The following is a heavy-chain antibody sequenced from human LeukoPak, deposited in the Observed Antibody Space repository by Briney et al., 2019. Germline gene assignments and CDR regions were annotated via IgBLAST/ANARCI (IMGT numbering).Heavy chain of an antibody. Sequence: ASVKVSCKASGYTFTGYYMHWVRQAPGQGLEWMGWINPNSGGTNYAQKFQGRVTMTRDTSISTAYMELSRLRSDDTAVYYCARDWPEACISTSCWGQGTLVTVSS. J-gene: IGHJ4*02. CDR3: ARDWPEACISTSC. CDR2: INPNSGGT. CDR1: GYTFTGYY. D-gene: IGHD2-2*01. V-gene: IGHV1-2*02.